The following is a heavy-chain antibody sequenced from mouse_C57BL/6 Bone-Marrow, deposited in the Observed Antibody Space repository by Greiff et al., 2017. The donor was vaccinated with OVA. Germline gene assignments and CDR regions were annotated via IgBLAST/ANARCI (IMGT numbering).Heavy chain of an antibody. CDR3: ARGMGAYFDY. D-gene: IGHD2-3*01. V-gene: IGHV1-26*01. J-gene: IGHJ2*01. CDR2: INPNNGGT. CDR1: GYTFTDYY. Sequence: EVQLQQSGPELVKPGASVKISCKASGYTFTDYYMNWVKQSHGKSLEWIGDINPNNGGTSYNQKFKGKATLTVDKSSSTAYMERRSLTAEDSAVYYCARGMGAYFDYWGQGTTLTVSS.